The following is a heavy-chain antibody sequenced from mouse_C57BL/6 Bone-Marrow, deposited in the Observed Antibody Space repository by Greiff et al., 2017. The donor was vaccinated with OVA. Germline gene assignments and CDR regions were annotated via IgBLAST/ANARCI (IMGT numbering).Heavy chain of an antibody. CDR2: IYPGSGNT. Sequence: VQLQQSGAELVRPGASVKLSCKASGYTFTDYYINWVKQRPGQGLEWIARIYPGSGNTYYNEKFKGKATLTAEKSSSTAYMQLSSLTSEDSAVYVCASLYYGNYKGAMDYWGQGTSVTVSS. D-gene: IGHD2-1*01. CDR3: ASLYYGNYKGAMDY. V-gene: IGHV1-76*01. CDR1: GYTFTDYY. J-gene: IGHJ4*01.